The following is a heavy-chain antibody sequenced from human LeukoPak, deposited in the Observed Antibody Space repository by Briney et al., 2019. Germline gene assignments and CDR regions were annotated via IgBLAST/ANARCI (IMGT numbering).Heavy chain of an antibody. J-gene: IGHJ6*03. Sequence: ASVKVSCTASGGTFSSYAISWVRQAPGQGLEWMGGIIPIFGTANYAQKFQGRVTITTDESTSTAYMELSSLRSEDTAVYYCARADYQYCSSTSCYTRPYYYYYMDVWGKGTTVTVSS. V-gene: IGHV1-69*05. CDR3: ARADYQYCSSTSCYTRPYYYYYMDV. CDR1: GGTFSSYA. D-gene: IGHD2-2*02. CDR2: IIPIFGTA.